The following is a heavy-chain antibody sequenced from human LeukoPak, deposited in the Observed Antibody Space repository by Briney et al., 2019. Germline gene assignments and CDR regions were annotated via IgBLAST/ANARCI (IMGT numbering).Heavy chain of an antibody. Sequence: SETLSLTCTVSGGSISSYYWSWIRQPPGKGLEWIGYIYTSGSTNYNPSLKSRVTISVDTSKNQFSLKLSSVTAADTAVYYCARGIDYGSGSYYSFPNWFDPWGQGTLVTVSS. CDR1: GGSISSYY. CDR3: ARGIDYGSGSYYSFPNWFDP. CDR2: IYTSGST. D-gene: IGHD3-10*01. J-gene: IGHJ5*02. V-gene: IGHV4-4*09.